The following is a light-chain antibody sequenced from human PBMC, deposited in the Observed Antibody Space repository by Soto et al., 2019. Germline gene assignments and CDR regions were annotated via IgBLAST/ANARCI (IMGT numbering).Light chain of an antibody. V-gene: IGKV1-9*01. CDR1: QGISSY. CDR3: QQLNMYPQ. CDR2: AAS. J-gene: IGKJ3*01. Sequence: DIQLTQSPSFLSASVGDRVTITCRASQGISSYLAWYQQKPGKAPKLLIYAASTLQSGVPSRFSGSGSGTEFTLTISSLQPEDFATYYCQQLNMYPQFGPGTKVDIK.